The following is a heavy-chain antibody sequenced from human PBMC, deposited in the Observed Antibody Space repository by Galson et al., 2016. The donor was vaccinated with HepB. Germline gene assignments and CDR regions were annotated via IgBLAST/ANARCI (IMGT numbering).Heavy chain of an antibody. V-gene: IGHV4-38-2*02. D-gene: IGHD3-22*01. Sequence: SETLSLTCTVSGYSMSGNSFWAWIRQPPGKGLEWIGEIYHSGSTNYKPSLKSRVSISVDKSKNQFSLKLTSVTAADTAVYYCARTGLRRDGVVVMRYFDYWGQGTLVTVSS. CDR3: ARTGLRRDGVVVMRYFDY. CDR2: IYHSGST. J-gene: IGHJ4*02. CDR1: GYSMSGNSF.